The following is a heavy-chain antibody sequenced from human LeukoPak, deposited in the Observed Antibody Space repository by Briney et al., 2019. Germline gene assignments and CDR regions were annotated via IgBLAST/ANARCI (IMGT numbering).Heavy chain of an antibody. CDR2: INPNSGDT. D-gene: IGHD3-10*01. CDR1: GYTFTGYY. CDR3: ARDPGSNGFDP. V-gene: IGHV1-2*02. J-gene: IGHJ5*02. Sequence: ASVKVSCKASGYTFTGYYIHWVRQAPGQGLGWMGWINPNSGDTNYAQELQGRVTITRNTSISTAYMELSSLISDVTAVYYCARDPGSNGFDPWGQGTLVTVSS.